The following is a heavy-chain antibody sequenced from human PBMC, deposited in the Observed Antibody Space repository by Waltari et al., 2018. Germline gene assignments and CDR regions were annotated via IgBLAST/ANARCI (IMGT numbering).Heavy chain of an antibody. D-gene: IGHD2-21*01. Sequence: QVQLQESGPGLVKPSETLSLTCTVSGGSISSYYCSSIRQPPGKGLEWIGYIYTSGSTNYNPSLKSRVTISVDTSKNQFSLKLSSVTAADTAVYYCAKGDWAHWFDPWGQGTLVTVSS. CDR2: IYTSGST. CDR3: AKGDWAHWFDP. V-gene: IGHV4-4*09. J-gene: IGHJ5*02. CDR1: GGSISSYY.